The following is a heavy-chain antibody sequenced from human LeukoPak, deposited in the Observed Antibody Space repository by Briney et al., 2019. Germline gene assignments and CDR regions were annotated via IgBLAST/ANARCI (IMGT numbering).Heavy chain of an antibody. Sequence: PGGSLRLSCAASGFTFSSYAMHWVRQAPGKGLEWVAVISYDGSNKYYADSVKGRFTISRDNSKNTLYLQMNSLRAEDTAVYYCAKGKQWELLYPDFDYWGQGTLVTVSS. V-gene: IGHV3-30-3*01. CDR2: ISYDGSNK. CDR3: AKGKQWELLYPDFDY. J-gene: IGHJ4*02. D-gene: IGHD1-26*01. CDR1: GFTFSSYA.